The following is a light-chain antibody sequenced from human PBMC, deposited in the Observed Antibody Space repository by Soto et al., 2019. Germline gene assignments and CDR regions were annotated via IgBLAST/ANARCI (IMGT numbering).Light chain of an antibody. J-gene: IGLJ2*01. CDR2: DVN. CDR3: SSYTSSSTVV. CDR1: SSDVGRYNF. V-gene: IGLV2-14*03. Sequence: QSVLTQAASVSGSPGQSITLSCTGTSSDVGRYNFVSWYQQHPGKAPKLMIYDVNNRPSGVSNRFSGSKSGNTASLTISGLQAEDEADYYCSSYTSSSTVVFGGGTKVTVL.